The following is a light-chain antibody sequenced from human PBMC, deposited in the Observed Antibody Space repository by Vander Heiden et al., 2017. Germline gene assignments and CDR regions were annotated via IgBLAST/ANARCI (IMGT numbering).Light chain of an antibody. Sequence: SALTQPASASGSPGQSTTISCTGTSSDVGSYNLVSWYQQHPGKAPKLMIYEVSKRPSGVSNRFSGSKSGNTASLTISGLQAEDEADYYCCSYAGSRVFGGGTKLTVL. V-gene: IGLV2-23*02. J-gene: IGLJ3*02. CDR3: CSYAGSRV. CDR1: SSDVGSYNL. CDR2: EVS.